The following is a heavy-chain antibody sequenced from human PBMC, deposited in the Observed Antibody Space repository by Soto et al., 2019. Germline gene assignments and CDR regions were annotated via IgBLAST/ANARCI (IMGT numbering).Heavy chain of an antibody. J-gene: IGHJ6*02. Sequence: QVQVVQSGVEVRRPGSSVKVSCKASGDTFKNCVISWVRQAPGQGLEWMGGIIPLFGTTDFAQRIQGRLTITTDESPTTAYMDLSRLRSEATATYYCAAELGFGKLYAVCGQGSMVIVSS. V-gene: IGHV1-69*01. CDR3: AAELGFGKLYAV. CDR1: GDTFKNCV. D-gene: IGHD3-10*01. CDR2: IIPLFGTT.